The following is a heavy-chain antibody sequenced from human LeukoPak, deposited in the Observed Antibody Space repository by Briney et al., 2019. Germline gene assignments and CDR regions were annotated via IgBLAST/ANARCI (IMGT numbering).Heavy chain of an antibody. CDR1: GGSFSGYY. J-gene: IGHJ5*02. D-gene: IGHD3-10*01. CDR3: ARTGPSHYYGSGTSRFDP. Sequence: PSETLSLTCAVYGGSFSGYYWSWLRQPPGKGLEWIGEINHSGSTNYNPSLTSRVTISVDTSKNQFSLKLSSVTAADTAVYYCARTGPSHYYGSGTSRFDPWGQGTLVTVSS. V-gene: IGHV4-34*01. CDR2: INHSGST.